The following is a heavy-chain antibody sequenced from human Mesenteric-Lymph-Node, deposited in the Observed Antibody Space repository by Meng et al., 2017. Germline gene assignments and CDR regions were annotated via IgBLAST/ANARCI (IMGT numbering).Heavy chain of an antibody. Sequence: GSLRLSCTVSGDSITSRSHYWDWIRQPPGKGLEWIGAVYYSGSTYYNPSLKSRVNMFVDTSRNQFSLKLSSVTAADTAVYYCLREIAQSYYDFRPTFDYWGQGKLVTVSS. J-gene: IGHJ4*02. CDR2: VYYSGST. CDR3: LREIAQSYYDFRPTFDY. CDR1: GDSITSRSHY. D-gene: IGHD3-22*01. V-gene: IGHV4-39*07.